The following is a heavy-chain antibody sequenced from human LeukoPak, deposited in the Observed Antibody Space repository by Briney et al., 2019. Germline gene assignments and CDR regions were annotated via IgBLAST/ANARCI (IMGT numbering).Heavy chain of an antibody. J-gene: IGHJ4*02. CDR1: GFIFSNHG. CDR2: ISSTSTDI. Sequence: GGSLRLSCTASGFIFSNHGMNWVRQAPGKGLEWISYISSTSTDIYYVDSVKGRFTISRDNAKNSVYLQMNSLRAEDTAIYYCARRGPYFGYWGQGILVTVSS. D-gene: IGHD3-10*01. V-gene: IGHV3-21*05. CDR3: ARRGPYFGY.